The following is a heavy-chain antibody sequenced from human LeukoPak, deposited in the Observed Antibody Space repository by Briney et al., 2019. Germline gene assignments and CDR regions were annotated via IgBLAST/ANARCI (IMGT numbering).Heavy chain of an antibody. CDR2: ISWNSGSI. Sequence: PGRSLRLSCAASGFTFDDYAMHWVRQAPGKGLEWVSGISWNSGSIGYADSVKGRFTISRDNAKNSLYLQMNSLRAEDTALYYCAKDIGGEYLWFGDRERSFGAFDIWGQGTMVTVSS. CDR3: AKDIGGEYLWFGDRERSFGAFDI. D-gene: IGHD3-10*01. J-gene: IGHJ3*02. V-gene: IGHV3-9*01. CDR1: GFTFDDYA.